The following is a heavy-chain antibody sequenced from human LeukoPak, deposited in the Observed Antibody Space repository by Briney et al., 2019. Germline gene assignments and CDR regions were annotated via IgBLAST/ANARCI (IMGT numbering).Heavy chain of an antibody. V-gene: IGHV3-9*01. CDR3: AKDIRIVGATTGFDY. CDR1: GFTFSSYA. CDR2: ISWNSGSI. Sequence: GGSLRLSCAASGFTFSSYAMHWVRQAPGKGLEWVSGISWNSGSIGYADSVKGRFTISRDNAKNSLYLQMNSLRAEDTALYYCAKDIRIVGATTGFDYWGQGTLVIVSS. D-gene: IGHD1-26*01. J-gene: IGHJ4*02.